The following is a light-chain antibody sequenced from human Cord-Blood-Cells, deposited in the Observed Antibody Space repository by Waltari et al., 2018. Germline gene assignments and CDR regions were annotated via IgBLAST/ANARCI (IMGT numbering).Light chain of an antibody. Sequence: EIVLTQSPATLSLSPGERATLSCRASQSVSSYLAWYQQKPGQAPRLLIYDASSMATCIPARCSASGSVTDFTLTISSLEPEDFAVYYCRQRSNWPRTFGQVTLVE. J-gene: IGKJ1*01. CDR3: RQRSNWPRT. CDR2: DAS. V-gene: IGKV3-11*01. CDR1: QSVSSY.